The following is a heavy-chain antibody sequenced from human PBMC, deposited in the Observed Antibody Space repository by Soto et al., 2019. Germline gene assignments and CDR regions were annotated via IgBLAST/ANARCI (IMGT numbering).Heavy chain of an antibody. CDR1: GGSVTSYY. V-gene: IGHV4-59*02. J-gene: IGHJ4*02. CDR3: ARGGDDYSTSWDLY. D-gene: IGHD6-13*01. Sequence: QVQLQESGPGLVKPSETLSLTCTVSGGSVTSYYWSWIRQPPGKGLEWIGYFYYSGSTHYSPSLKSRVTISVDTSKNQFSLKLSSVTAADTAVYYCARGGDDYSTSWDLYWGQGTLVTVSS. CDR2: FYYSGST.